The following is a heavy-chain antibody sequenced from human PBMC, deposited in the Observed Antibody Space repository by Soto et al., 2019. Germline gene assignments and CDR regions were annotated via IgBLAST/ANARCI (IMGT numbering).Heavy chain of an antibody. CDR1: GYTFTSYD. CDR2: MNPNSGNT. D-gene: IGHD6-19*01. J-gene: IGHJ3*02. Sequence: ASVKVSCKASGYTFTSYDINWVRQATGQGLECIGWMNPNSGNTGYAQKFQGRVTMTRNTSISTAYMELSSLRSEDTAVYYCATSRVSSGWFHDAFDIWGQGTMVTVSS. CDR3: ATSRVSSGWFHDAFDI. V-gene: IGHV1-8*01.